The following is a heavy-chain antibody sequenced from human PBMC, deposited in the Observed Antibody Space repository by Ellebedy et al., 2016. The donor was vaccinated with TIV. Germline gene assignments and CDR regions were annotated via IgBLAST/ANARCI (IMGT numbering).Heavy chain of an antibody. CDR1: HYAISGGYY. CDR2: MFHSGST. D-gene: IGHD6-19*01. V-gene: IGHV4-38-2*02. J-gene: IGHJ4*02. Sequence: GSLRLXXSVSHYAISGGYYWGWIRQPPGKGLEWIGSMFHSGSTYYNPSLKSRVTMSVDTTKNQLSLKLRSVTAADTAIYYCARMTSRGFSTPAYWGQGTLVTVSS. CDR3: ARMTSRGFSTPAY.